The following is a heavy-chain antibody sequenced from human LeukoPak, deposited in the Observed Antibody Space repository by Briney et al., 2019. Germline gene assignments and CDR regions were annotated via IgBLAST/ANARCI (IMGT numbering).Heavy chain of an antibody. CDR1: GGSISSSSYY. J-gene: IGHJ4*02. CDR2: IYYSGST. V-gene: IGHV4-39*01. Sequence: ASETLSLTCTVSGGSISSSSYYWGWIRQPPGKGLEWIGSIYYSGSTYYNPSLKSRVTISVDTSKNQFSLKLSSVTAADTAVYYCARRSRYIAVAGPDYWGQGTLVTVSS. CDR3: ARRSRYIAVAGPDY. D-gene: IGHD6-19*01.